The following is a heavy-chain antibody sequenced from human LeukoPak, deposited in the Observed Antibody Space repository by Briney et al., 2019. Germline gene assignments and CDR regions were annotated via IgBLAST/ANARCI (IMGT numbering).Heavy chain of an antibody. Sequence: PSETLSLTCSVSGHSISSSCYSWGWIPQPPGKGLERIWHSYHNVCTYYTPYLHSRVTRSVDTSKNQFSLKRSSVTAADTAVYYCARSVAGAGAGYSSSWPFDYWGQGTLVTVSS. J-gene: IGHJ4*02. CDR1: GHSISSSCYS. D-gene: IGHD6-13*01. CDR2: SYHNVCT. V-gene: IGHV4-39*07. CDR3: ARSVAGAGAGYSSSWPFDY.